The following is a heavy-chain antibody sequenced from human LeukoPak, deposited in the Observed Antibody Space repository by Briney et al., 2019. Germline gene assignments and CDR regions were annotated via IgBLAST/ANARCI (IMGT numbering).Heavy chain of an antibody. Sequence: SETLSLTCTVSGGSISSGGYYWRWIRQHPGKGLEWIGYIYYSGSTYYNPSLKSRVTISVDTSKNQFSLKLSSVTAADTAVYYCARGSAYGDYGSPFDYWGQGTLVTVSS. D-gene: IGHD4-17*01. J-gene: IGHJ4*02. V-gene: IGHV4-31*03. CDR2: IYYSGST. CDR3: ARGSAYGDYGSPFDY. CDR1: GGSISSGGYY.